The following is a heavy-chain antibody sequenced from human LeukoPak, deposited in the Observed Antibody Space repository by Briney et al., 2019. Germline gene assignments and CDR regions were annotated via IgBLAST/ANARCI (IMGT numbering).Heavy chain of an antibody. Sequence: PSETLSLTCTVSGGSISSSSYYWGWIRQPPGKGLEWIGSIYYSGSTYYNPSLKSRVTISVDTSKNQFSLKLSSVTAADTAVYYCARGPEVVGWYYFDYWGQGTLVTVSS. D-gene: IGHD6-19*01. CDR3: ARGPEVVGWYYFDY. CDR1: GGSISSSSYY. CDR2: IYYSGST. V-gene: IGHV4-39*07. J-gene: IGHJ4*02.